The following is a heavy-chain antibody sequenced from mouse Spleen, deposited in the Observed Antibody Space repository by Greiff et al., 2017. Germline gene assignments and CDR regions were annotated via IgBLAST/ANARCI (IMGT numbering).Heavy chain of an antibody. CDR3: ARDAFPYYAMDY. J-gene: IGHJ4*01. V-gene: IGHV7-1*01. CDR1: GFTFRDFY. CDR2: SRNKANDYTT. Sequence: VQLKESGGGLVQPGRSLRLSCATSGFTFRDFYMEWVRQAPGQGLEWIAASRNKANDYTTEYSASVKGRFIVSRDTSQSILYLQMNALRAEDTAIYYCARDAFPYYAMDYWGQGTSVTVSS.